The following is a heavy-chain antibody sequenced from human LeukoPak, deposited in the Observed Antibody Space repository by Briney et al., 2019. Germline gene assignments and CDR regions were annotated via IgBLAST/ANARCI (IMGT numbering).Heavy chain of an antibody. CDR1: GYSISSGYY. CDR2: IYYSGST. Sequence: NPSETLSLTCAVSGYSISSGYYWGWIRQPPGKGLEWIASIYYSGSTYYNPSLKSRVTISVDTSKNQLSLKLSSLTAADTAVYYCARHEYSGSYYGLSWFDPWGQGTLVTVSS. CDR3: ARHEYSGSYYGLSWFDP. J-gene: IGHJ5*02. V-gene: IGHV4-38-2*01. D-gene: IGHD1-26*01.